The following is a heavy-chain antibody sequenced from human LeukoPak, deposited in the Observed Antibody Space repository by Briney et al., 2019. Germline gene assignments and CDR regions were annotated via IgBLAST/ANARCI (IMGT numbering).Heavy chain of an antibody. CDR2: INHSGST. CDR1: GGSFSGYY. D-gene: IGHD3-22*01. Sequence: SETLSLTCAVYGGSFSGYYWSWIRQPPGKGLEWIGEINHSGSTNYNPSLKSRLTISVDTSKNQFSPRLSSVTAADTAVYYCARAVDYDSSGYYGYWGQGTLVTVSS. CDR3: ARAVDYDSSGYYGY. V-gene: IGHV4-34*01. J-gene: IGHJ4*02.